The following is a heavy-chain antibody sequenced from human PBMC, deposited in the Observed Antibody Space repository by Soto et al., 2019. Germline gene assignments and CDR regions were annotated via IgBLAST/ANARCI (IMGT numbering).Heavy chain of an antibody. J-gene: IGHJ3*02. CDR2: ISSNGGST. Sequence: GGSLRLSCAASGFTFSSYAMHWVRQAPGKGLEYVSAISSNGGSTYYANSVKGRFTISRDNSKNTLYLQMGSLRAEDMAVYYCARALGYAFDIWGQGTMVTVS. CDR1: GFTFSSYA. D-gene: IGHD7-27*01. V-gene: IGHV3-64*01. CDR3: ARALGYAFDI.